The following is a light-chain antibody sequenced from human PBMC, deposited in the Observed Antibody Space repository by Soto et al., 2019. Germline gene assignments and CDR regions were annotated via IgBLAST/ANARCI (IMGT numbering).Light chain of an antibody. Sequence: VVNQEPSLTVSPGGAVTIPCASSTGAVTSGYYPNCFQQKPGQAPRALIXXXXXKHSWTPARFSGSLLGGKAALTLSGVQPEDEAEYYCLLYYGGAHVFGTGTKVTVL. CDR3: LLYYGGAHV. V-gene: IGLV7-43*01. CDR1: TGAVTSGYY. J-gene: IGLJ1*01. CDR2: XXX.